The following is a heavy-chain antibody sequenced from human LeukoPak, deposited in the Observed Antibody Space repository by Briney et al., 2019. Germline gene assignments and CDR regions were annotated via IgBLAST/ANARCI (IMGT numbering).Heavy chain of an antibody. J-gene: IGHJ6*03. Sequence: SVKVSCKASGGTFSSYAISWVRQAPGPGLESMGGIIPIFGTANYAQKFQGRVTITADESTSTAYMELSSLRSEDTAVYYCARVRTTVVTPGYYYYMDVWGKGTTVTVSS. CDR3: ARVRTTVVTPGYYYYMDV. V-gene: IGHV1-69*13. CDR2: IIPIFGTA. CDR1: GGTFSSYA. D-gene: IGHD4-23*01.